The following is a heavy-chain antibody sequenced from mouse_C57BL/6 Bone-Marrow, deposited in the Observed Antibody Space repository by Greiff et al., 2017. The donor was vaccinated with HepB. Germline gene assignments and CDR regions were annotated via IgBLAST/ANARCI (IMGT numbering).Heavy chain of an antibody. CDR1: GYTFTSYG. Sequence: VQLQQSGAELARPGASVKLSCKASGYTFTSYGISWVKQRTGQGLEWIGEIYPRSGNTYYNKKFKGKATLTADKSSSTAYMELRSLTSEDSAVYFCARGNWELYYAMDYWGQGTSVTVSS. CDR3: ARGNWELYYAMDY. D-gene: IGHD4-1*01. J-gene: IGHJ4*01. CDR2: IYPRSGNT. V-gene: IGHV1-81*01.